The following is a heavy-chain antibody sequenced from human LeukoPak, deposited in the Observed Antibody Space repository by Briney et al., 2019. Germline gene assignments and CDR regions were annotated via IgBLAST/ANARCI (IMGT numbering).Heavy chain of an antibody. CDR1: GYTFTSYD. CDR2: MNPNSGNT. J-gene: IGHJ6*02. CDR3: ARDSYSGSYYYYYGMDV. V-gene: IGHV1-8*02. Sequence: GASVKVSCKASGYTFTSYDINWVRQATGQGLEWMGWMNPNSGNTGYAQKFQGRVTMTRDTSTSTVYMELSSLRAEDTAVYYCARDSYSGSYYYYYGMDVWGQGTTVTVSS. D-gene: IGHD1-26*01.